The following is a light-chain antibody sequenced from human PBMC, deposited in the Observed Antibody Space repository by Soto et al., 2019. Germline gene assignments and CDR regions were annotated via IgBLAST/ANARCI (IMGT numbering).Light chain of an antibody. CDR1: QSVSSY. V-gene: IGKV3-11*01. J-gene: IGKJ4*01. Sequence: EIVLTQSPATLSLSPGERATLSCRASQSVSSYLAWYQQKHGQAPRLLIYDASNRASGVPARFTGSGSGTDFTLTISSLEPEDFAFYYCQQSNNWSLTFGGGTKVEIK. CDR3: QQSNNWSLT. CDR2: DAS.